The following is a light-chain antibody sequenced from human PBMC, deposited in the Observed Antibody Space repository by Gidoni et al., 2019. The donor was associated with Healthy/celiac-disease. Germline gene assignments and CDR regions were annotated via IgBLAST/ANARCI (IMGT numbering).Light chain of an antibody. CDR3: SSYTSSSTVV. CDR2: DVS. Sequence: QSALTQPASVSGSPGQSITISCTGTSSDVGGYNYVPWYPQHPGKAPKLMIYDVSNRPSGVSNRFSGSKSGNTASLTISGLQAEDEADYYCSSYTSSSTVVFGGGTKLTVL. CDR1: SSDVGGYNY. V-gene: IGLV2-14*01. J-gene: IGLJ2*01.